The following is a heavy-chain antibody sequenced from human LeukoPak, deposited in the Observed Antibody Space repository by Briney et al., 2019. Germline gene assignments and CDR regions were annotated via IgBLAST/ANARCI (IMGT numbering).Heavy chain of an antibody. Sequence: GGSLRLSCAASGFTFSMYWMSWVRQAPGKGLEWVANIKEDGSEKYYVDSVRGRFTISRDNAKNSLFLQMNSLRAEDMAMYYCARDSRRGELPNYWGQGTLVTVSS. J-gene: IGHJ4*02. CDR3: ARDSRRGELPNY. D-gene: IGHD1-7*01. CDR2: IKEDGSEK. CDR1: GFTFSMYW. V-gene: IGHV3-7*05.